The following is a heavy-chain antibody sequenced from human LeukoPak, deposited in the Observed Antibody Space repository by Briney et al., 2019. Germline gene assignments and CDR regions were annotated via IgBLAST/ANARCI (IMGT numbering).Heavy chain of an antibody. Sequence: ASVKVSCKSSGDTFTSHYIHCVRQAPGQGLEWMGWISAYNGNTNYAQKLQGRVTMTTDTSTSTAYMELRSLRSDDTAVYYCARAIGSRAIDYWGQGTLVTVSS. CDR2: ISAYNGNT. V-gene: IGHV1-18*04. J-gene: IGHJ4*02. CDR3: ARAIGSRAIDY. CDR1: GDTFTSHY. D-gene: IGHD2/OR15-2a*01.